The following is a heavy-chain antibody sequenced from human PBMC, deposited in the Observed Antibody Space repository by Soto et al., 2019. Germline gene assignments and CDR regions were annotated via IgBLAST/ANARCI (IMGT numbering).Heavy chain of an antibody. D-gene: IGHD3-10*01. J-gene: IGHJ5*02. V-gene: IGHV3-23*01. Sequence: EVQLLESGGGLVQPGGSLRLSCAASGFTFSSNAMSWVRQAPGKGLEWVSAISGSGGSTYYADSVKGRFTISRDNSKNTLYLQMNGLRAEDTAVYYCAKGRYGSELFDPWGQGTLVTVSS. CDR3: AKGRYGSELFDP. CDR2: ISGSGGST. CDR1: GFTFSSNA.